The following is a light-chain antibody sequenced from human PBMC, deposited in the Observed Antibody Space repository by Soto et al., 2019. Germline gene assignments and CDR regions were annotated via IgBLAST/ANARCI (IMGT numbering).Light chain of an antibody. V-gene: IGKV3-20*01. CDR2: GAS. CDR3: QQYGSSPGT. J-gene: IGKJ1*01. CDR1: QSVSSSY. Sequence: EIVLTQSPGTLSLSPGERATLSCRASQSVSSSYLAWYQQKPGQAPRLLIYGASSRATGIPDRFSGSGSGTDFTLTITRLETPDFAAYSCQQYGSSPGTFGQGTKVDI.